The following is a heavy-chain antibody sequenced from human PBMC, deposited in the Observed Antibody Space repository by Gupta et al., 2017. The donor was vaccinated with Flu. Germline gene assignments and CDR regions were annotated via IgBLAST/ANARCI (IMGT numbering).Heavy chain of an antibody. J-gene: IGHJ4*02. D-gene: IGHD3-22*01. CDR1: GGTFSSYA. Sequence: QVQLAQSGAEVKKPGSSVKVSCKASGGTFSSYAIRWVRQAPGQGLEWMGGIIPIFGTANYAQKFQGRVTITADESTSTAYMELSSLRSEDTAVYYCARGNHYYDSSGFFSYFDYWGQGTLVTVSS. CDR3: ARGNHYYDSSGFFSYFDY. V-gene: IGHV1-69*01. CDR2: IIPIFGTA.